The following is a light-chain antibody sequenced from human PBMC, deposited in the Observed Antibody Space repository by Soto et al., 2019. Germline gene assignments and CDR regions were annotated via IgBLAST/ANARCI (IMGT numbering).Light chain of an antibody. J-gene: IGKJ1*01. Sequence: EIVMTQSPATLSVSPGERATLSCRASQSISSNLAWYQQRLGQAPRLLVYGASTRATGVPARFSGSGSGTQLSLTISSLLSADFAVDYCQQRYNTPQTFGQGTKVEIK. CDR1: QSISSN. CDR3: QQRYNTPQT. V-gene: IGKV3-15*01. CDR2: GAS.